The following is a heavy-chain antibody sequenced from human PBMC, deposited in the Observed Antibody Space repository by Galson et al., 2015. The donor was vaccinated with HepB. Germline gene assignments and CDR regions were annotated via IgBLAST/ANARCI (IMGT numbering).Heavy chain of an antibody. J-gene: IGHJ4*02. D-gene: IGHD6-19*01. CDR1: GFTFSSYA. CDR3: AKYAPPYSSGWYYFDY. V-gene: IGHV3-23*01. Sequence: SLRLSCAASGFTFSSYAMSWVRQAPGKGLEWVSAISGSGGSTYYADPVKGRFTISRDNSKNTLYLQMNSLRAEDTAVYYCAKYAPPYSSGWYYFDYWGQGTLVTVSS. CDR2: ISGSGGST.